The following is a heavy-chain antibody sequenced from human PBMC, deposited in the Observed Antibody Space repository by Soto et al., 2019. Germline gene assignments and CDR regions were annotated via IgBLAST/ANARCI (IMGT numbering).Heavy chain of an antibody. CDR1: GFTFSSYA. CDR3: AKDTPVVVVAKNDY. J-gene: IGHJ4*01. V-gene: IGHV3-23*01. Sequence: PGGSLRLSCAASGFTFSSYAMSWVRQAPGQGLEWVSAISGSGGSTYYAASVKGRFTISRDNSKNTLYLQMNSLRAEDTAVYYCAKDTPVVVVAKNDYWGHGTPVTVSS. CDR2: ISGSGGST. D-gene: IGHD2-15*01.